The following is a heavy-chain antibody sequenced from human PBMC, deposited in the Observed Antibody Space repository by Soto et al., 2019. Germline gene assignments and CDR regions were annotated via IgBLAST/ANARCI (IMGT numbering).Heavy chain of an antibody. CDR3: AKGVPGIAVAGTGYFQH. V-gene: IGHV3-23*01. CDR2: ISGNGDST. J-gene: IGHJ1*01. D-gene: IGHD6-19*01. Sequence: GGSLRLSCAASGFTFSSYAMSWVRQAPGKGLEWVSGISGNGDSTYYADSVKGRFTISRDNSKNTLYLQMNSLRAEDTAVYYCAKGVPGIAVAGTGYFQHWGQGTLVTVSS. CDR1: GFTFSSYA.